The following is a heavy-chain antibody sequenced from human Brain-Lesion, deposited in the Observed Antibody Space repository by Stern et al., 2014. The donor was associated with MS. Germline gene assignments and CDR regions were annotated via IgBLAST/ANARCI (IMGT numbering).Heavy chain of an antibody. CDR3: AQSGNYDWYFDL. CDR2: ITPFTGNT. D-gene: IGHD1-26*01. Sequence: VQLEESGAEVRKPGSSVNVSCKASEYTFTYRYLHWVRQAPGQALEWMGWITPFTGNTLYAQKFQDRVTITADRSLSTAYMELSSLKSEDTAMYFCAQSGNYDWYFDLWGRGTLVTVSS. CDR1: EYTFTYRY. J-gene: IGHJ2*01. V-gene: IGHV1-45*02.